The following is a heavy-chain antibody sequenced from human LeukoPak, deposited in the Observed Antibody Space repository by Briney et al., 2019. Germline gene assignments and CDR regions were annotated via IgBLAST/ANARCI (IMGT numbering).Heavy chain of an antibody. Sequence: GASVKVSCKASGGTFSSYAISWVRQAPGQGLEWMGGIISIFGTANYAQKFQGRVTITANESTSTAYMELSSLRSEDTAVYYCARSGYSSPPDAFDVWGQGTMSPSLQ. CDR1: GGTFSSYA. CDR2: IISIFGTA. J-gene: IGHJ3*01. V-gene: IGHV1-69*01. D-gene: IGHD6-13*01. CDR3: ARSGYSSPPDAFDV.